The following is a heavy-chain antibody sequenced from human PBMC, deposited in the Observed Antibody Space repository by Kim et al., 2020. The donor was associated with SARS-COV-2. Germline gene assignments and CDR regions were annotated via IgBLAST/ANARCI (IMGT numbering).Heavy chain of an antibody. D-gene: IGHD3-16*01. CDR1: GFTFSDHY. CDR2: SRNKANSYTT. CDR3: TRVGEMATKD. J-gene: IGHJ4*02. V-gene: IGHV3-72*01. Sequence: GGSLRLSFAASGFTFSDHYMDWVRQTPGKGLEWVGRSRNKANSYTTEYAASVKGRFTISRDDSKNSLYLQMNSLKTEDTAVYYCTRVGEMATKDWGQGTL.